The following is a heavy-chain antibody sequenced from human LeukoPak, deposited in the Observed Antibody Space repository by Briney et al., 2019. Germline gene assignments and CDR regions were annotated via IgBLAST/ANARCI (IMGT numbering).Heavy chain of an antibody. Sequence: SETLSLTCTVSGGSISSGSYYWSWIRQPAGKGLEWIGRIYTSGSTNYNPSLKSRVTISVDTSKNQFSLKLSSVTAADTAVYYCARMRRDGYNLNYFDYWGQGTLVTVSS. V-gene: IGHV4-61*02. J-gene: IGHJ4*02. D-gene: IGHD5-24*01. CDR3: ARMRRDGYNLNYFDY. CDR2: IYTSGST. CDR1: GGSISSGSYY.